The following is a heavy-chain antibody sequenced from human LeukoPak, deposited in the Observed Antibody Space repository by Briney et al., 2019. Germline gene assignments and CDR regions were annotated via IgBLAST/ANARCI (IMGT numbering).Heavy chain of an antibody. J-gene: IGHJ4*02. Sequence: SQTLSLTFAISGDTVSSHSAAWNWIRQSPSRGLEWLGRTYYRSKWYVEYAVSVKGRISINPDTSNNELSLHLSSVTPEDTAVYYCAGGPTMAFWGQGTLVTVSS. CDR1: GDTVSSHSAA. D-gene: IGHD5-12*01. CDR3: AGGPTMAF. V-gene: IGHV6-1*01. CDR2: TYYRSKWYV.